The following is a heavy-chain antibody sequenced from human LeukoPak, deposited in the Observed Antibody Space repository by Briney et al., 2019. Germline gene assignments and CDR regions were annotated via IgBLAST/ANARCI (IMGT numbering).Heavy chain of an antibody. V-gene: IGHV3-30*04. CDR1: RFIFSNYV. Sequence: PGRSLRLSCAASRFIFSNYVMHWVRQAPGKGLEWVAVIAHDGSQTYYSDSVKGRFTISRDNSKNTLYLQMSSLTAEDTAVYFCAKDGGSNSYWYFDLWGRGTLVTVSS. D-gene: IGHD1-26*01. J-gene: IGHJ2*01. CDR3: AKDGGSNSYWYFDL. CDR2: IAHDGSQT.